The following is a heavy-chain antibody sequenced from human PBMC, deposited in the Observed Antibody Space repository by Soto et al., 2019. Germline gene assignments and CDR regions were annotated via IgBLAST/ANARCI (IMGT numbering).Heavy chain of an antibody. CDR1: GYTFTSYG. Sequence: ASVKVSCKASGYTFTSYGISWVRQAPGQGLEWMGWISAYNGNTNYAQKLQGRVTMTTDTSTSTAYMELRSLRSDDTAVYYCARDYSSGWYKYYFDYWGQGTLVTVSS. CDR2: ISAYNGNT. J-gene: IGHJ4*02. D-gene: IGHD6-19*01. CDR3: ARDYSSGWYKYYFDY. V-gene: IGHV1-18*01.